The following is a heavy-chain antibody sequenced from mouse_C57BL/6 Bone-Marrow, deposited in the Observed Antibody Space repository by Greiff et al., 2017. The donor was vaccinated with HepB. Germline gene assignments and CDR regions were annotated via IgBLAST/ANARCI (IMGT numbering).Heavy chain of an antibody. J-gene: IGHJ2*01. D-gene: IGHD2-1*01. V-gene: IGHV1-80*01. CDR1: GYAFSSYW. CDR3: ARGDGNYLYYFDY. Sequence: QVQLKESGAELVKPGASVKISCKASGYAFSSYWMNWVKQRPGKGLEWIGQIYPGDGDTNYNGKFKGTATLTADKSSSTAYMQLSSLTSEDSAVYFCARGDGNYLYYFDYWGQGTTLTVSS. CDR2: IYPGDGDT.